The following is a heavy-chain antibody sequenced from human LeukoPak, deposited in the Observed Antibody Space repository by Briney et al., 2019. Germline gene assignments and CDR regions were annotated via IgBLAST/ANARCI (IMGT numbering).Heavy chain of an antibody. CDR1: GFTVSSNY. CDR3: ARGPDPWFLLDY. D-gene: IGHD3-10*01. V-gene: IGHV3-66*01. Sequence: GGSLRLSCAAPGFTVSSNYMSWVRQAPGKGLEWVSVIYSGGSTYYADSVKGRFTISRDNSKNTLYLQMNSLRAEDTAVYYCARGPDPWFLLDYWGQGTLVTVSS. CDR2: IYSGGST. J-gene: IGHJ4*02.